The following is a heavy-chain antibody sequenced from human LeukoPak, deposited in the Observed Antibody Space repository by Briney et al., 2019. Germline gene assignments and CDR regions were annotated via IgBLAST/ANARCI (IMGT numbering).Heavy chain of an antibody. V-gene: IGHV6-1*01. Sequence: QTLSLTCAISGDSVSSNSAAWNWIRQSPSRGLEWLGRTYYRSKWYNDYAVSVKSRITINPDTSKNQFSLQLNSVTPEDTAVYYCARDHYYDSSGSHKRWFDPWGQGTLVTVSS. CDR3: ARDHYYDSSGSHKRWFDP. D-gene: IGHD3-22*01. CDR2: TYYRSKWYN. J-gene: IGHJ5*02. CDR1: GDSVSSNSAA.